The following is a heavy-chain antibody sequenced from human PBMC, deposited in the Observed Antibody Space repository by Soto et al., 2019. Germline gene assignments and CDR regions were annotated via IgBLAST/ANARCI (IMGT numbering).Heavy chain of an antibody. Sequence: GGSLRLSCAASGFTFSSYGMHWVRQAPGKGLEWVAVISYDGSNKYYADSVKGRFTISRDNSKNTLYLQMNSLRAEDTAVYYCAKVSASRGYSYGATLLLKYMDVWGKGTTVTVSS. CDR3: AKVSASRGYSYGATLLLKYMDV. CDR1: GFTFSSYG. V-gene: IGHV3-30*18. J-gene: IGHJ6*03. CDR2: ISYDGSNK. D-gene: IGHD5-18*01.